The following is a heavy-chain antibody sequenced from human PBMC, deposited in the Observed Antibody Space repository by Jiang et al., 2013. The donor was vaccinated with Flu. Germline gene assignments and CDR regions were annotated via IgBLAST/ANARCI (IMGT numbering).Heavy chain of an antibody. V-gene: IGHV4-34*01. Sequence: LLKPSETLSLTCAVYGGSFSGYYWSWIRQPPGKGLGWIGEINHSGSTNYNPSLKSRVTISVDTSKNQFSLKLSSVTAADTAVYYCARGPRGRDGYNNTPFDYWGQGTLVTVSS. D-gene: IGHD5-24*01. CDR2: INHSGST. CDR3: ARGPRGRDGYNNTPFDY. J-gene: IGHJ4*02. CDR1: GGSFSGYY.